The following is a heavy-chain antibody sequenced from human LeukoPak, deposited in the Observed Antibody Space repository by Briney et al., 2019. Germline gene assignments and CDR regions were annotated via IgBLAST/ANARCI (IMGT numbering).Heavy chain of an antibody. CDR1: GFTFSDYA. D-gene: IGHD3-10*01. Sequence: PGGSLRLSCAASGFTFSDYAMSWVRQAPGKGLEWVSLISGNGGNTYYADSVKGRFTVSRDNSKNTLYLQMSSLRAEDAAVYYCARRYGSETYYNPLFDYWGQGTLVTVSS. CDR3: ARRYGSETYYNPLFDY. CDR2: ISGNGGNT. V-gene: IGHV3-23*01. J-gene: IGHJ4*02.